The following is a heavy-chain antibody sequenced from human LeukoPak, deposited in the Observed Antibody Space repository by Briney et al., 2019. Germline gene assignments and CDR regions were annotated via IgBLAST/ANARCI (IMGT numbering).Heavy chain of an antibody. CDR1: GGTISSGGYY. D-gene: IGHD3-3*01. J-gene: IGHJ5*02. CDR3: ASSAGTYDFWSGYYNGWFDP. V-gene: IGHV4-31*03. Sequence: SETLSLTCTVSGGTISSGGYYWSWIRQHPGKGLEWVGYIYYGGSTYYNPSLKSRVTISVDTSKTQFSLKLSSVTAAETAVYYCASSAGTYDFWSGYYNGWFDPWGQGTLVTVSS. CDR2: IYYGGST.